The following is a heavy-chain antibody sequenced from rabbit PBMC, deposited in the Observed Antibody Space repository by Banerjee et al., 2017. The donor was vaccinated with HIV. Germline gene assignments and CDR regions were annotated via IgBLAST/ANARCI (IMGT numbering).Heavy chain of an antibody. CDR3: ARTYGANGDDYYFNG. D-gene: IGHD2-1*01. Sequence: QEQLVESGGGLVKPGASLTLTCTASEFTISGNYYMCWVRQAPGKGLEWIACINTSSGNTVYATWAKGRFTISKTSWTTVTLQMTSLTAADTATYFCARTYGANGDDYYFNGWGQGTLVTVS. CDR1: EFTISGNYY. CDR2: INTSSGNT. J-gene: IGHJ3*01. V-gene: IGHV1S45*01.